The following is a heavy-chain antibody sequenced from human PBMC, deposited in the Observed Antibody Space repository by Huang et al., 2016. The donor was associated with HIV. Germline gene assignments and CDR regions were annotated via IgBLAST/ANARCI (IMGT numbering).Heavy chain of an antibody. J-gene: IGHJ4*02. Sequence: QLQLQESGPGLVKPSETLSLTCTVSGGSIRSDNYYWGGIRPPPGKGLEWIGSIYYSGSTYYNPSLKGRVTITVDTSKNQFSLKMRSVTAADTAVYYCARLPGSITMIRGVITDPYWGQGTLVTVSS. CDR2: IYYSGST. CDR1: GGSIRSDNYY. V-gene: IGHV4-39*01. D-gene: IGHD3-10*01. CDR3: ARLPGSITMIRGVITDPY.